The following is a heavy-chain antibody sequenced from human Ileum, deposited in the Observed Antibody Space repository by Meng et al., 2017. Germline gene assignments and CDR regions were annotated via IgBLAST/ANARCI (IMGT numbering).Heavy chain of an antibody. V-gene: IGHV1-46*01. J-gene: IGHJ4*02. CDR2: MNPSEGST. CDR3: ARNNVGIFTGFGD. CDR1: GYIFTNYD. D-gene: IGHD3-9*01. Sequence: ASVKVSCKASGYIFTNYDMHWVRQAPGQGLEWMGKMNPSEGSTTYAQKFQGRVLMTRDTSTSTVCMELNSLRSEDTALYYCARNNVGIFTGFGDWGQGTLVTVSS.